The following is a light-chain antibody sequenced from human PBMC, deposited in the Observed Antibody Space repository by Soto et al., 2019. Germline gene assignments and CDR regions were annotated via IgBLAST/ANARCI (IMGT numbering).Light chain of an antibody. V-gene: IGLV1-36*01. J-gene: IGLJ2*01. CDR2: YDD. Sequence: QSVLTQPPSVSEAPRQRVTICCSGSSSNIGNNAVNWYQQLPGKAPKLLIYYDDLLPSGVSDRFSGSKSGTSASLAISGLQSEDEADYYCAAWDDSLNGVVFGGGTKLTVL. CDR1: SSNIGNNA. CDR3: AAWDDSLNGVV.